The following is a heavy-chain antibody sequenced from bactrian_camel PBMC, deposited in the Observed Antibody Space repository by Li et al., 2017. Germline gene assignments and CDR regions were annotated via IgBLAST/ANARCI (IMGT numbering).Heavy chain of an antibody. CDR1: GFTFSYSA. J-gene: IGHJ6*01. V-gene: IGHV3S31*01. CDR2: ITGSGDTT. CDR3: AADRLGDYCSGSSGY. Sequence: VQLVESGGGLVQPGGSLRLSCAASGFTFSYSAMSWVRQAPGKGLEWVSAITGSGDTTYYADPVKGRFTISRDNAKNTLYLQLNSLKPEDTAMYYCAADRLGDYCSGSSGYWGQGTQVTVS. D-gene: IGHD3*01.